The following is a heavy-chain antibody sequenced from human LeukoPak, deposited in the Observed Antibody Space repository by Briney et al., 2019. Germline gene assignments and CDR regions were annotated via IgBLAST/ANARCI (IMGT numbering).Heavy chain of an antibody. D-gene: IGHD1-26*01. CDR2: ISSSSSYI. Sequence: GGSLRLSCAASGFTSSSYSMNWVRQAPGKGLEWVSSISSSSSYIYYADSVKGRFTISRDSAKNSLYLQMNSLRAEDTAVYYCARSQWELRYWYFDLWGRGTLVTVSS. V-gene: IGHV3-21*01. CDR3: ARSQWELRYWYFDL. CDR1: GFTSSSYS. J-gene: IGHJ2*01.